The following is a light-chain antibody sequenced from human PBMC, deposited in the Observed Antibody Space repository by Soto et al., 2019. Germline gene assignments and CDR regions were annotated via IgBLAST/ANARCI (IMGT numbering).Light chain of an antibody. Sequence: QSVLTQPPSTSGTPGQSVTMSCSGSSSNIGSKYVYWYQQLPGTAPKLLIYRNDQRPSGVPDRFSGSKSGTSGSLAISELRSEDEADYYCAAWDDSLSGVVFGGGTQLTVL. J-gene: IGLJ2*01. CDR2: RND. CDR3: AAWDDSLSGVV. CDR1: SSNIGSKY. V-gene: IGLV1-47*01.